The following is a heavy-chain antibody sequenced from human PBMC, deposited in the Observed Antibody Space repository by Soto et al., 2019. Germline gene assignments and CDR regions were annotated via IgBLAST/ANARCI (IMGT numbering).Heavy chain of an antibody. CDR2: ISSSSTI. Sequence: CGVCEVTSSSYSMNRVRKAPGKSMEWVSYISSSSTIYYADSVKGRFTISRDNAKNSLYLQMNSLRAEDTALYYCASDRSMMVVAEVFSDMDVWAKGTTVTVS. CDR1: EVTSSSYS. J-gene: IGHJ6*03. CDR3: ASDRSMMVVAEVFSDMDV. D-gene: IGHD2-15*01. V-gene: IGHV3-48*01.